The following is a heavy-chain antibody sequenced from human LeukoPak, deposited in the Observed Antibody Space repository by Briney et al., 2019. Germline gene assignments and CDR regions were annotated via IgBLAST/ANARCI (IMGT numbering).Heavy chain of an antibody. Sequence: SETLSLTCTVSGGSISSGDYYWSWIRQPPGKGLEWIGYIYYSGSTNYNPSLKSRVTISVDTSKNQFSLKLSSVTAADTAVYYCARDHGPRFDYWGQGTLVTVSS. CDR3: ARDHGPRFDY. CDR1: GGSISSGDYY. J-gene: IGHJ4*02. V-gene: IGHV4-61*08. CDR2: IYYSGST.